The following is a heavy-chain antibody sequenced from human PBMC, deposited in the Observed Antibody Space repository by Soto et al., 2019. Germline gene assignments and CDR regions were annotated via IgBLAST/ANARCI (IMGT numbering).Heavy chain of an antibody. CDR2: IIPIFGTA. J-gene: IGHJ6*02. CDR3: ARDGGYENYYYYGMDV. Sequence: SVKVSCKASGGTFSSYAISWVRQAPGQGLEWMGGIIPIFGTANYAQKFQGRVTITADESTSTAYTELSSLRSEDTAVYYCARDGGYENYYYYGMDVWGQGTTVTVSS. CDR1: GGTFSSYA. D-gene: IGHD2-2*01. V-gene: IGHV1-69*13.